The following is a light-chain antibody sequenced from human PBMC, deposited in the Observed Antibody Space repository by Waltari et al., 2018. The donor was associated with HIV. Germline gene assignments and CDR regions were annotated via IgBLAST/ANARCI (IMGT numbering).Light chain of an antibody. CDR2: DHN. Sequence: QPVLTQPPSVSAAPGRSVTIPCSGSTANIEPNYFPRYQQLPGTAPKLLIYDHNKRPSGIPERFSGSKSATSATLGITGLQTGDEAEYFCGTWDSSLNTPVFGGGSRLTVL. V-gene: IGLV1-51*01. CDR1: TANIEPNY. J-gene: IGLJ2*01. CDR3: GTWDSSLNTPV.